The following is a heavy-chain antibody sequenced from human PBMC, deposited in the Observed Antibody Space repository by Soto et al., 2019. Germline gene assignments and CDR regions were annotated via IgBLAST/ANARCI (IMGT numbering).Heavy chain of an antibody. CDR3: ARVYRRGYSYGFGY. D-gene: IGHD5-18*01. V-gene: IGHV4-34*01. J-gene: IGHJ4*02. Sequence: QVQLQQWGAGLLKPSETLSLTCAVYGGSFSGYYWSWIRQPPGKGLEWIGEINHSGSTNYNPSLKSRVTISVDTSKNQFSLKLSSVTAADTAVYYCARVYRRGYSYGFGYWGQGTLVTVSS. CDR1: GGSFSGYY. CDR2: INHSGST.